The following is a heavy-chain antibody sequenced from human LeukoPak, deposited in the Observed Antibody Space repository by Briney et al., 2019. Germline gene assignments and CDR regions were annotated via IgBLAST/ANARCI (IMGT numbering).Heavy chain of an antibody. V-gene: IGHV3-23*01. D-gene: IGHD6-19*01. CDR3: AKVVFGSGNWFDP. J-gene: IGHJ5*02. CDR1: GSTFNSYA. Sequence: GGSLRLSCAASGSTFNSYAMSWVRQAPGKGLEWVSAISGDGGGTFYADSVRGRFTISRDSSKNTLYLQMNSLRAEDTAIYYCAKVVFGSGNWFDPWGQGTLVTVSS. CDR2: ISGDGGGT.